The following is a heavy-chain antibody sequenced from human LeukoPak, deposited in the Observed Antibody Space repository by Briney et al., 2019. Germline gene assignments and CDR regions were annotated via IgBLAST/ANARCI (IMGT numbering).Heavy chain of an antibody. V-gene: IGHV3-74*01. D-gene: IGHD3-22*01. J-gene: IGHJ4*02. Sequence: GGSLRLSCAASGFTFSSYWMHWVRQAPGKGLVWVSRINSDGSSTRNADSVKSRFTVSRDNAKNTQYLQMNSLRAEDTAVYYCAGDFYDSSGYYYDYWGQGTLVTVSS. CDR1: GFTFSSYW. CDR2: INSDGSST. CDR3: AGDFYDSSGYYYDY.